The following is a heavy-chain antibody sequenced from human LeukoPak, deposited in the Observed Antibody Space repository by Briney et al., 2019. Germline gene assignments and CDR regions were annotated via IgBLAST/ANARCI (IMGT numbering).Heavy chain of an antibody. J-gene: IGHJ4*02. CDR3: ALRTMTHYFDY. CDR2: INHSGST. Sequence: SETLSLTCAVYGGSFSGYYWSWIRQPPGKGLEWIGEINHSGSTNYNPSLKSRVTISVDTSKNQFSLKLSSVTAADTAAYYCALRTMTHYFDYWGQGTLVTVSS. D-gene: IGHD3-22*01. CDR1: GGSFSGYY. V-gene: IGHV4-34*01.